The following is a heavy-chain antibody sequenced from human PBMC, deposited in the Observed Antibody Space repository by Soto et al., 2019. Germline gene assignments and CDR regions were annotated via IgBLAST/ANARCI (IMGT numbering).Heavy chain of an antibody. CDR3: ARCSSSRIDYYYYGMDV. V-gene: IGHV1-69*12. J-gene: IGHJ6*02. CDR1: GGTFSSYA. Sequence: QVQLVQSGAEVKKPGSSVKVSCKASGGTFSSYAISWVRQAPGQGLEWMGGIIPIFGTANYAQKFQGRVTITADESTSTAYMELRSLRSEDTAVYYCARCSSSRIDYYYYGMDVWGQGTTVTVSS. CDR2: IIPIFGTA. D-gene: IGHD6-13*01.